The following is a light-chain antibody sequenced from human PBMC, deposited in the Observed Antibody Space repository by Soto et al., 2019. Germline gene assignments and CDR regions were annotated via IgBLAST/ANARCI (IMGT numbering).Light chain of an antibody. CDR1: SSNIGSNT. Sequence: QSALPQPPSASGTPGQRVTISCSGSSSNIGSNTVNWYQQLPGTAPTLLIYSNNQRPSGVPDRFSGSKSGTSASLAISGLQSEDEADYYCAAWDDSLNGFYVFGTGTKVTVL. V-gene: IGLV1-44*01. J-gene: IGLJ1*01. CDR3: AAWDDSLNGFYV. CDR2: SNN.